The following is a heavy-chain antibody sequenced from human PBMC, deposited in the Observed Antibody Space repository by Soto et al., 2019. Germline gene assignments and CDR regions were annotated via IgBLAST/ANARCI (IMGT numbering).Heavy chain of an antibody. D-gene: IGHD3-22*01. Sequence: SETLSLTCAVSGGSLTSHYWTWIRQPPGRGLEWIGYVSHSGVTNYKPSLESRVTISVDTSKNQFSLNLRTVTAADTALFYCARGYYYDSSGVAFDIWGQGTLVTVSS. CDR3: ARGYYYDSSGVAFDI. CDR2: VSHSGVT. J-gene: IGHJ3*02. V-gene: IGHV4-59*11. CDR1: GGSLTSHY.